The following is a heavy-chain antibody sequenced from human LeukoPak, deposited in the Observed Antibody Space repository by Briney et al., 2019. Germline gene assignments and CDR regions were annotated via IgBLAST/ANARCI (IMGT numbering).Heavy chain of an antibody. CDR3: AKDPSISGSYSQNWFDP. CDR2: ISGSGCST. V-gene: IGHV3-23*01. CDR1: GGSISSGGYC. D-gene: IGHD1-26*01. Sequence: PSETLSLTCTVSGGSISSGGYCWSWVRQAPGKGLEWVSAISGSGCSTYYADSVKGRFTISRDNSKNTLYLQMNSLRAEDTAVYYCAKDPSISGSYSQNWFDPWGQGTLVTVSS. J-gene: IGHJ5*02.